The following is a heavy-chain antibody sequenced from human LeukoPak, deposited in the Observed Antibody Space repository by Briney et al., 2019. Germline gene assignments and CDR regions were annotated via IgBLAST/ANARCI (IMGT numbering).Heavy chain of an antibody. J-gene: IGHJ4*02. Sequence: GRSLRLSCVASGFTFSSYGMHWVRQAPGKGLEWVAVIWYDGSNKYYADSVKGRFTISRDNSKNTLYLQMNSLRAEDTAVYYCAREGSLPLDYWGQGTLVTVSS. CDR2: IWYDGSNK. V-gene: IGHV3-33*01. D-gene: IGHD1-14*01. CDR1: GFTFSSYG. CDR3: AREGSLPLDY.